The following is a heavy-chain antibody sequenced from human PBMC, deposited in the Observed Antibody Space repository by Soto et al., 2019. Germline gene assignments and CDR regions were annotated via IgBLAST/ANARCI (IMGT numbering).Heavy chain of an antibody. CDR3: ARGDCTGAYCYSWPFNYGVDV. J-gene: IGHJ6*02. CDR1: GFTFNTYG. D-gene: IGHD2-15*01. CDR2: IWYDGSNK. Sequence: QVQLVESGGGVVQPGGSLRLSCTTSGFTFNTYGMYWVRQAPGKGLEWVAIIWYDGSNKYYGDSVKGRFTISRDNPKNTLYLQMNSLRAEDTALYYCARGDCTGAYCYSWPFNYGVDVWGQGTTVTVSS. V-gene: IGHV3-33*08.